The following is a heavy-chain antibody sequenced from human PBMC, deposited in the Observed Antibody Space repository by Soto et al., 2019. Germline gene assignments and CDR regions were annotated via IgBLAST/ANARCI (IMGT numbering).Heavy chain of an antibody. CDR1: GGSFSGYY. V-gene: IGHV4-34*01. CDR2: INPSGST. J-gene: IGHJ4*02. D-gene: IGHD2-21*02. Sequence: QVQLQQWGAGLLKPSETLSLTCAVYGGSFSGYYWSWIRQPPGKGLEWIGEINPSGSTNYNPSLKSRVTISVDTSKNQISLNLSSVTAADTAVYYCARSHRDWTLDYWGQGTLVTDSS. CDR3: ARSHRDWTLDY.